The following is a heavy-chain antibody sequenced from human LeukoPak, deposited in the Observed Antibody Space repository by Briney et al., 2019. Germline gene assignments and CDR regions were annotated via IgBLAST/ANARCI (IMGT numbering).Heavy chain of an antibody. Sequence: GGSLRLSCAASGFTFSSYAMHWVRQAPGKGLEWVAVISYDGSNKYYADSVKGRFTISRDNSKNTLYLQMNSLRAGDTAVYYCAKPHFDDWGQGTLVTVSS. V-gene: IGHV3-30*04. CDR3: AKPHFDD. J-gene: IGHJ4*02. CDR1: GFTFSSYA. CDR2: ISYDGSNK.